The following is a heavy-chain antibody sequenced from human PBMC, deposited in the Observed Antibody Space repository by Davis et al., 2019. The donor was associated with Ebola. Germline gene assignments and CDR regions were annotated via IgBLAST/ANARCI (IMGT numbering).Heavy chain of an antibody. CDR1: GDSVSSGG. CDR2: TYYSSKWYN. Sequence: HSQTLSLTCAISGDSVSSGGWNWIRQSPSRGLEWLGRTYYSSKWYNDYSVSVKSRITINPDTSKNQFSLQLNSVTPEDTAVYYCAKGDNSGWYGFDYWGQGTLVTVSS. D-gene: IGHD6-19*01. CDR3: AKGDNSGWYGFDY. J-gene: IGHJ4*02. V-gene: IGHV6-1*01.